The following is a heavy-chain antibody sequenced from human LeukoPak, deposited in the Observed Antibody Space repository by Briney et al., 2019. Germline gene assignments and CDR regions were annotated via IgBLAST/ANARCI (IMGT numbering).Heavy chain of an antibody. Sequence: GGSLRLSCAASGFTFSSYAMNWVRQAPGKGLEWVSAISGSGGSTYYADSVKGRFTVSRDNSKNTLYLQMNTLRAEDTALYYCAKGLKPAMASRSNYFDYWGQGTLVTVSS. J-gene: IGHJ4*02. D-gene: IGHD2-2*01. CDR1: GFTFSSYA. CDR3: AKGLKPAMASRSNYFDY. V-gene: IGHV3-23*01. CDR2: ISGSGGST.